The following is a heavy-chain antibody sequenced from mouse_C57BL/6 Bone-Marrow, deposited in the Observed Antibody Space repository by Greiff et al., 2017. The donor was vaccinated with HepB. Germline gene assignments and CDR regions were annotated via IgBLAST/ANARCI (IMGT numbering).Heavy chain of an antibody. Sequence: VHVKQSGTVLARPGASVKMSCKTSGYTFTSYWMHWVKQRPGQGLEWIGAIYPGNSDTSYNQKFKGKAKLTAVTSASTAYMELSSLTNEDSAVYYCTRSGDYDAGYFDYWGQGTTLTVSS. D-gene: IGHD2-4*01. CDR3: TRSGDYDAGYFDY. V-gene: IGHV1-5*01. CDR1: GYTFTSYW. J-gene: IGHJ2*01. CDR2: IYPGNSDT.